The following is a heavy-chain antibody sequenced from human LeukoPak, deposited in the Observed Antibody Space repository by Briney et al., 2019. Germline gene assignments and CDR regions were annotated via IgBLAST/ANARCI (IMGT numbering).Heavy chain of an antibody. CDR2: IRHDETNS. Sequence: PGGSPRLSCAVSGFNLNSYAMHWVRQAPGKGLEWVAVIRHDETNSFYAGSVQGRFTISRDTSKKLLYLQMNSLRVEDTAVYYCAKEYTPSSPLGELDSWGQGTLVTVSS. CDR1: GFNLNSYA. V-gene: IGHV3-30*02. D-gene: IGHD6-6*01. J-gene: IGHJ4*02. CDR3: AKEYTPSSPLGELDS.